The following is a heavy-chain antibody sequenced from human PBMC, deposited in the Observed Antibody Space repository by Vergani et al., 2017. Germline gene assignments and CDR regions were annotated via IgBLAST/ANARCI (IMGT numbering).Heavy chain of an antibody. Sequence: QVQLQQWGAGLLKPSETLSLTCAVYGGSFSGYYWSWIRQPPGKGLERIGEINHSGSTNYNPSLKSRVTISVDTSKNQFSLKLSSVTAADTAVYYCARVCCLLAAKYQLLLPYHYGMDVWGQGTTVTVSS. V-gene: IGHV4-34*01. CDR3: ARVCCLLAAKYQLLLPYHYGMDV. D-gene: IGHD2-2*01. CDR1: GGSFSGYY. J-gene: IGHJ6*02. CDR2: INHSGST.